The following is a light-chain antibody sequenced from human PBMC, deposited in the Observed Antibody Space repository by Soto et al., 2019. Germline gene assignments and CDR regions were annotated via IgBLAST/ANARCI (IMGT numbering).Light chain of an antibody. CDR3: QQFEDFPRAII. Sequence: DIQITQSPASLSASVGDRVTITCQASQDISTYLNWYQQKPGKAPKLLIYDASNLETGVPSRFSGSGSGTDFTFTISSLQPEDIATYYCQQFEDFPRAIIFGQGTRLEN. J-gene: IGKJ5*01. CDR2: DAS. V-gene: IGKV1-33*01. CDR1: QDISTY.